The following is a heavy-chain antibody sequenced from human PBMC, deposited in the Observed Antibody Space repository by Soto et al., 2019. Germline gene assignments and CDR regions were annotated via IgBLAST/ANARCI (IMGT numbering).Heavy chain of an antibody. CDR1: GGSISSSSYY. CDR2: IDYSGST. CDR3: ARQTTVVTVDWFDP. V-gene: IGHV4-39*01. Sequence: QLQLQESGPGLVKPSETLSLTCTVSGGSISSSSYYWGWIRQPPGKGLEWIGSIDYSGSTYYNPSLKSTITISVDTSNNRTPLKLSSVTAADTAVYYCARQTTVVTVDWFDPWGQGTLVTVSS. J-gene: IGHJ5*02. D-gene: IGHD4-17*01.